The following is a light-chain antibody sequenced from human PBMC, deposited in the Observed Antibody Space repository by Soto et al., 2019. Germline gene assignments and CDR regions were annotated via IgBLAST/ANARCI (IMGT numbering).Light chain of an antibody. CDR2: GNS. CDR1: SSKIGAGYD. J-gene: IGLJ2*01. CDR3: QSYDSSLSAVV. Sequence: QSVLTQPPSVSGAPGRRVTISCTGSSSKIGAGYDVHWYQQLPGTAPKLLIYGNSNRPSGVPDRFSGSKSGTSASLAITGLQAEDEADYYCQSYDSSLSAVVFGGGTNLTVL. V-gene: IGLV1-40*01.